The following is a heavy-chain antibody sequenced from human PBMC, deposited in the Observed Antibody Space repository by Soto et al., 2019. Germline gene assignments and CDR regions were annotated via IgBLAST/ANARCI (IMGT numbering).Heavy chain of an antibody. D-gene: IGHD6-13*01. J-gene: IGHJ4*02. CDR3: VRDTMRASAAASLDY. Sequence: GGSLRLSCAASGFTVSSFEMNWVRQAPGKGLEWISYISVSGNIIKYADSVKGRFTISRDNAENSLHLHMSSLRVDDTAVYFCVRDTMRASAAASLDYWGQGTQVTVSS. CDR2: ISVSGNII. CDR1: GFTVSSFE. V-gene: IGHV3-48*03.